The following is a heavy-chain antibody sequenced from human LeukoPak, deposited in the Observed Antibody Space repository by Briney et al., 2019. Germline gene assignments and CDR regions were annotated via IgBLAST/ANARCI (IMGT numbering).Heavy chain of an antibody. CDR1: GFTFSSYS. CDR3: ARVRANCSSTSCYRAAFGY. Sequence: GGSLRLSCAASGFTFSSYSMNWVRQAPGKGLEWFSSISSSSSYIYYADSVKGRFTISRDNAKNSLYLQMNSLRAEDTAVYYCARVRANCSSTSCYRAAFGYWGQGTLVTVSS. D-gene: IGHD2-2*02. CDR2: ISSSSSYI. J-gene: IGHJ4*02. V-gene: IGHV3-21*01.